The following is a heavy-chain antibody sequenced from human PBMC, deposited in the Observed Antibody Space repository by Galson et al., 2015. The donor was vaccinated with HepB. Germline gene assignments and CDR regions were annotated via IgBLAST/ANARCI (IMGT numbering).Heavy chain of an antibody. J-gene: IGHJ5*02. CDR2: FDPEDGET. CDR1: GYTLTELS. D-gene: IGHD2-2*02. Sequence: SVKVSCKVSGYTLTELSMHWVRQAPGKGLEWMGGFDPEDGETIYAQKFQGRVTMTEDTSTDTAYMELSSLRSEDTAVYYCATLSSIVVVPAAITDLGWFDPWGQGTLDTVSS. CDR3: ATLSSIVVVPAAITDLGWFDP. V-gene: IGHV1-24*01.